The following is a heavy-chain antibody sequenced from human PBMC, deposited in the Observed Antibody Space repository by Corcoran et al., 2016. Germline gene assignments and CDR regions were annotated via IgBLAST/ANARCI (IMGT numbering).Heavy chain of an antibody. D-gene: IGHD3-22*01. CDR1: GGTFSSYA. CDR3: ARDRTYYYDSSGYPVGPSYYYGMDV. V-gene: IGHV1-69*01. J-gene: IGHJ6*02. CDR2: IIPIFGTA. Sequence: QVQLVQSGAEVKKPGSSVKVSCKASGGTFSSYAISWVRQAPGQGLEWMGGIIPIFGTANYAQKFQGRVTITADESTSTAYMELSSLRSEDTAVYYCARDRTYYYDSSGYPVGPSYYYGMDVWGQGTTVTVSS.